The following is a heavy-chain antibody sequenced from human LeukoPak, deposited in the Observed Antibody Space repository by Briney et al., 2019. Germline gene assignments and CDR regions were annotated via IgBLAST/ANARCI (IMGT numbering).Heavy chain of an antibody. J-gene: IGHJ4*02. CDR3: ARAGLLAAGYFDY. V-gene: IGHV1-69*13. CDR2: IIPIFGTA. CDR1: GGTFSSYA. Sequence: VASVKVSCKASGGTFSSYAISWVRQAPGQGLEWMGGIIPIFGTANYAQKFQGRVTITADESTSTAYMELSSLRSEDTAVYYCARAGLLAAGYFDYWGQGTLVTVSS. D-gene: IGHD2-8*02.